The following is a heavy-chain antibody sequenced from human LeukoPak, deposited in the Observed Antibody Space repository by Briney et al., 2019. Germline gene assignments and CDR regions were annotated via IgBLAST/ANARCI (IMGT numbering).Heavy chain of an antibody. D-gene: IGHD6-13*01. J-gene: IGHJ4*02. CDR3: AKDPRIAADRGD. CDR1: GFTFSSYA. V-gene: IGHV3-23*01. Sequence: GGSLRLSCAASGFTFSSYAMSWVRQAPGKGLVWVYAISGSGGSTYYADSVKGRFTISRDNSKNTLYLQMNCLRAEDTAVYYCAKDPRIAADRGDWGQGTLVTVSS. CDR2: ISGSGGST.